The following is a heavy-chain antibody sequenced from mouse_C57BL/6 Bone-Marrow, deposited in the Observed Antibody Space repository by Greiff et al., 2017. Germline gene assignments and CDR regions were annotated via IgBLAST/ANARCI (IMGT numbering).Heavy chain of an antibody. CDR3: ARVVLRDY. CDR1: GFTFSSYA. Sequence: EVKLMESGGGLVKPGGSLKLSCAASGFTFSSYAMSWVRQTPEKRLEWVATISDGGSYTYYPDNVKGRFTISRDNAKNNLYLQMSHLKSEDTAMLYWARVVLRDYWGQGTTLTVSS. J-gene: IGHJ2*01. D-gene: IGHD1-1*01. CDR2: ISDGGSYT. V-gene: IGHV5-4*03.